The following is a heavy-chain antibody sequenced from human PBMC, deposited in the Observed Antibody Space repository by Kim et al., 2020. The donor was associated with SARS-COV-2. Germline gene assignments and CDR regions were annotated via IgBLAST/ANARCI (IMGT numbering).Heavy chain of an antibody. CDR2: IDHTGRP. CDR1: GGSLTGYF. CDR3: ASAAPLIWLTTTGPTSFGL. D-gene: IGHD1-1*01. V-gene: IGHV4-34*01. Sequence: SETLSLTCSVSGGSLTGYFWTWIRQPPGKGLEWIGEIDHTGRPNYNPSLKSRVTLAGDTSQNHFSLKLTSVTAADTAVYFCASAAPLIWLTTTGPTSFGLWGQGSLVTVSS. J-gene: IGHJ4*02.